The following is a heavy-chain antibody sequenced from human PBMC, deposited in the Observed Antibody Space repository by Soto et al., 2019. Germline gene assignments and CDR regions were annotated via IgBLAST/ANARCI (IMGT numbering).Heavy chain of an antibody. V-gene: IGHV3-33*01. D-gene: IGHD1-26*01. CDR3: VRDGVGATTYFGYFDY. Sequence: QVQLVESGGGVVQPGRSLRLSCPASGFNFGGYGMHWVRQAPGKGLEWVAITRHDGSNTYYADSVRGRFTISRDNSKNTLYLQMNSLTVEDTAVYYCVRDGVGATTYFGYFDYWGQGTLITVSS. CDR2: TRHDGSNT. CDR1: GFNFGGYG. J-gene: IGHJ4*02.